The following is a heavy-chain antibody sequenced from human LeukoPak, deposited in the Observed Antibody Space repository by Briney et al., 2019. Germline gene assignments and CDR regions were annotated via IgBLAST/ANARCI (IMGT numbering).Heavy chain of an antibody. D-gene: IGHD6-19*01. V-gene: IGHV4-39*07. CDR1: GGSISSRSYF. Sequence: SETLSLTCTVSGGSISSRSYFWAWIRQPPGKGLEWIGSMYHSGSTNYNPSLKSRVTISVDTSKNQFSLKLSSVTAADTAVYYCARDGSIAVAGTGGDYWGQGTLVTVS. J-gene: IGHJ4*02. CDR3: ARDGSIAVAGTGGDY. CDR2: MYHSGST.